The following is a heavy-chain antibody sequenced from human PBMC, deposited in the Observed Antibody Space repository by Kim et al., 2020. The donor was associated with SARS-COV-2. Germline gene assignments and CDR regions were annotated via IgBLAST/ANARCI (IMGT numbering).Heavy chain of an antibody. CDR3: ARGGWVTGIGY. CDR2: T. Sequence: TSYADSVKGQFTISRDNDKNTLYLQMNSLRAEDTAVYYCARGGWVTGIGYWGQGTLVTVSS. D-gene: IGHD3-10*01. J-gene: IGHJ4*02. V-gene: IGHV3-74*01.